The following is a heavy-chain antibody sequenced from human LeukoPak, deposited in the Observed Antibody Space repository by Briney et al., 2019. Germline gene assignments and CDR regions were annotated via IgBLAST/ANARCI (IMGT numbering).Heavy chain of an antibody. CDR2: IYYSGNT. CDR3: ARDRLSSGWYDY. Sequence: SETLSLTCTVSGGSISSYYWSWIRQPPGKGLEWIRYIYYSGNTNYNPSLKSRVTISVDTSKNQFSLKLSSVTAADTAVYYCARDRLSSGWYDYWGQGTLVTVSS. CDR1: GGSISSYY. J-gene: IGHJ4*02. V-gene: IGHV4-59*01. D-gene: IGHD6-19*01.